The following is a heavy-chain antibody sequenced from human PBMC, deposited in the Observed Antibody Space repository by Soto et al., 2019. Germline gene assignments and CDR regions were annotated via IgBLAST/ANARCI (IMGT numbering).Heavy chain of an antibody. CDR3: ARDPGSWYFDS. J-gene: IGHJ4*02. CDR1: GGSISSYY. CDR2: VYYSGRT. D-gene: IGHD3-10*01. V-gene: IGHV4-59*01. Sequence: SETLSLTCTVSGGSISSYYWSWIRQPPGKGLELIGYVYYSGRTNYNPSLRIRVNISVDTSKNQLSLKMSSVTAADTAVYYCARDPGSWYFDSWGQGILVTVSS.